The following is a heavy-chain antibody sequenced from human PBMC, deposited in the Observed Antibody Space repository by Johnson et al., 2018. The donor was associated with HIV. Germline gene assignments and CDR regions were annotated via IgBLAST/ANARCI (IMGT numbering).Heavy chain of an antibody. V-gene: IGHV3-13*01. CDR3: TRRESRCFSFDM. CDR1: GFTFSSYD. CDR2: IGTAGDT. J-gene: IGHJ3*02. Sequence: VQLVESGGGVVQPGGSLRLSCVASGFTFSSYDMHWVRQAPGKGLEWVSGIGTAGDTYYPGSVKGRFTISRENAKNTLYLQMNSLRAEDTALYYRTRRESRCFSFDMWGQGTMVTVSS. D-gene: IGHD4/OR15-4a*01.